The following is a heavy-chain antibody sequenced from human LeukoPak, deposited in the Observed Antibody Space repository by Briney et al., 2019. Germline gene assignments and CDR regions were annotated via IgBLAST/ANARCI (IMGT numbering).Heavy chain of an antibody. CDR1: GFTFRNYA. CDR3: AKDRVRDNGWDIDY. D-gene: IGHD6-19*01. Sequence: PGGSLRLSCVGSGFTFRNYAMNWVRQAPGKGLEWVSGFSAAGTYYADYVKGRFTTSRDDSKNTIYLQMNSLTAEDTGVYYCAKDRVRDNGWDIDYWGQGTLVTVSS. CDR2: FSAAGT. V-gene: IGHV3-23*01. J-gene: IGHJ4*02.